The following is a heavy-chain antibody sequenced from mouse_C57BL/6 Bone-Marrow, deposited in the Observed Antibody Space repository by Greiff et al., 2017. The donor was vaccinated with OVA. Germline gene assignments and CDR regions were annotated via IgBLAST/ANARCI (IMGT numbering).Heavy chain of an antibody. Sequence: EVHLVESGGDLVKPGGSLKLSCAASGFTFSSYGMSWVRQTPDKRLAWVATISSGGSYTYYPDSVKGRFTISRDNAKNTLYLQMSSLKSEDTAMYYCAIITTVPGFAYWGQGTLVTVSA. J-gene: IGHJ3*01. CDR2: ISSGGSYT. CDR1: GFTFSSYG. D-gene: IGHD1-1*01. CDR3: AIITTVPGFAY. V-gene: IGHV5-6*01.